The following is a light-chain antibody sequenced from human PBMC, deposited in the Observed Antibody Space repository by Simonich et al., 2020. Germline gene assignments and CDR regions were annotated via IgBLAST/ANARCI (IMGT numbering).Light chain of an antibody. Sequence: DIQMTQSPSTLSASVGDRVTITCRASQSISSWLAWYQQKPGKAPKLLIYAASTLQSGVPSRFSGSGSGTDFTLTISCLQSEDFATYYCQQYYSFPPTFGPGTKVDIK. CDR2: AAS. J-gene: IGKJ3*01. V-gene: IGKV1-5*01. CDR3: QQYYSFPPT. CDR1: QSISSW.